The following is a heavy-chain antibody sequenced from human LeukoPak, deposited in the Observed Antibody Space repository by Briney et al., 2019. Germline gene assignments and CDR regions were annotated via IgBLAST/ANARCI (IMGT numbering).Heavy chain of an antibody. Sequence: SETLSRTCTVSGGSINGYYWGWLRQPPGKGLEWLGYVYYSGSTDYNPSLRSRVTISVDTSKNQFSLKLSSVTAAGTAVYYCARHLHYGGKPFDYWGQGALVTVSS. J-gene: IGHJ4*02. CDR1: GGSINGYY. V-gene: IGHV4-59*08. CDR2: VYYSGST. D-gene: IGHD4-23*01. CDR3: ARHLHYGGKPFDY.